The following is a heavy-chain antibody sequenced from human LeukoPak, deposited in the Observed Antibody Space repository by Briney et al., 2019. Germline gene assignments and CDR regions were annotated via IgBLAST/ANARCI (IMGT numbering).Heavy chain of an antibody. D-gene: IGHD3-10*01. Sequence: GASVKVSCKASGGTFSSYAISWVRQAPGQGLEWMGGIIPIFGTANYAQKFQGRVTITADESTSTAYMELSSLRSEDTAVYYCARLITMVRGVIITFYGMDVWGQGTTVTVSS. V-gene: IGHV1-69*13. CDR3: ARLITMVRGVIITFYGMDV. CDR2: IIPIFGTA. CDR1: GGTFSSYA. J-gene: IGHJ6*02.